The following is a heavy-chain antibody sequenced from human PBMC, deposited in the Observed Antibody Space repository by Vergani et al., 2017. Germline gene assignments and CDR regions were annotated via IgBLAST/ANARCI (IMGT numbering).Heavy chain of an antibody. J-gene: IGHJ4*02. Sequence: QVQLVESGGGVVQPGRSLRLSCAASGFTFSSYAMHWVRQAPGKGLEWVAVISYDGSNKYYADSVKGRFTISRDNSKTTLYLQMNSLRAEDTAVYYCARRIYSNYFPPYGDYDVVGLDYWGQGTLVTVSS. D-gene: IGHD4-11*01. V-gene: IGHV3-30-3*01. CDR1: GFTFSSYA. CDR3: ARRIYSNYFPPYGDYDVVGLDY. CDR2: ISYDGSNK.